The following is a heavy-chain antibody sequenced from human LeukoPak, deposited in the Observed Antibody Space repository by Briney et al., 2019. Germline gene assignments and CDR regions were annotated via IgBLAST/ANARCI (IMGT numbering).Heavy chain of an antibody. V-gene: IGHV3-7*04. CDR3: ARGDFWSGDYTDAFDV. D-gene: IGHD3-3*01. CDR1: GFTLSNYW. Sequence: GGSLRLSCAASGFTLSNYWMSLVRQAPGKGLEWVANIKPDGSEKYYVDSVKGRFSVSRANVRNALYLQMNSLRVGDTALYYCARGDFWSGDYTDAFDVWGQGTMVTVSS. CDR2: IKPDGSEK. J-gene: IGHJ3*01.